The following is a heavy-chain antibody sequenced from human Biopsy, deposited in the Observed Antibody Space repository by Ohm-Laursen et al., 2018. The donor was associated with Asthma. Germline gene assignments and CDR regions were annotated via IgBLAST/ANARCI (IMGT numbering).Heavy chain of an antibody. V-gene: IGHV4-34*01. CDR2: TNERGVT. J-gene: IGHJ6*02. Sequence: SLRLSCAASGFTFGGYAMSWARQAPGKGLEWIGETNERGVTNNNPSLKSRVIISIDTYWNRVSLKLTSVTAADTAVYYCARGPELDVWGQGTTVTVSS. CDR3: ARGPELDV. CDR1: GFTFGGYA.